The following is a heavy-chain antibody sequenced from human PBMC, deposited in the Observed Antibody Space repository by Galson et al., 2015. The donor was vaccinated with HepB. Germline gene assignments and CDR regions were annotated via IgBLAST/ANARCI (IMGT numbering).Heavy chain of an antibody. CDR2: LSGSGGAT. Sequence: SLRLPCAASGFTFSTCAMSWVRQAPGKGLEWVSALSGSGGATYYADSVKGRFTISRDNSKNTLYLQMHSLRAEDTAVYYCAITDYVWGQGTLVTVAS. V-gene: IGHV3-23*01. J-gene: IGHJ4*02. CDR3: AITDYV. D-gene: IGHD3-16*01. CDR1: GFTFSTCA.